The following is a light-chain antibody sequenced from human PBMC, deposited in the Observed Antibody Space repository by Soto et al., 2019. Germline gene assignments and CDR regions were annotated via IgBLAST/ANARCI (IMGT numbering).Light chain of an antibody. V-gene: IGKV1-9*01. CDR1: QGISSY. Sequence: DLQLTQSPSFLSASVGDRVTVTCRASQGISSYLAWYQQKPGKAPKLLIYAASTLQSGVPSRFSGSSSGTEFTLTISSLQPEDFATYYCQQLNSYPSTFGGGTRVEIK. J-gene: IGKJ4*01. CDR2: AAS. CDR3: QQLNSYPST.